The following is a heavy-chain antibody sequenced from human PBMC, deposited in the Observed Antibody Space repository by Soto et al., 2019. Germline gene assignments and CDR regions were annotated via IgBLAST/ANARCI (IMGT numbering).Heavy chain of an antibody. CDR1: GCTFSSYS. V-gene: IGHV3-48*02. D-gene: IGHD5-12*01. Sequence: PGGSLRLSCAASGCTFSSYSMNWVRQAPGKGLEWVSYISSSSSTIYYAESAKSRFTISRDNAKNSLYLQMNSLRDEDTAVYYCARVQGLRLSGMDVWGQGTTVTVSS. CDR3: ARVQGLRLSGMDV. CDR2: ISSSSSTI. J-gene: IGHJ6*02.